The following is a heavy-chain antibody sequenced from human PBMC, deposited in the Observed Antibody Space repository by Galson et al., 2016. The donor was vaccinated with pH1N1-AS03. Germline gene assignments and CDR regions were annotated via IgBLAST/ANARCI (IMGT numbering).Heavy chain of an antibody. Sequence: LSLTCTVSGGSINSSSYYWGWIRQPPGKGLEWIGNIFYSGNTYYNPSLKSRVTISVDTSKNQFSLKLSSVTAADTAMYNCARIRPHYDFLTGYYMGKNWLDPWGQGTLVTVSS. V-gene: IGHV4-39*07. CDR2: IFYSGNT. J-gene: IGHJ5*02. CDR3: ARIRPHYDFLTGYYMGKNWLDP. D-gene: IGHD3-9*01. CDR1: GGSINSSSYY.